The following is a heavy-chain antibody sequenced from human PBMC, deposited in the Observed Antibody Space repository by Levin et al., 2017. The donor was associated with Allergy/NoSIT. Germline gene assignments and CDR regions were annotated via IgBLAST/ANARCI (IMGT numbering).Heavy chain of an antibody. D-gene: IGHD3/OR15-3a*01. CDR2: INPNNGAT. Sequence: HGESLKISCKASGYIFNQFWMHWVRQAPGQGLEWMGRINPNNGATNFAQKFQGRVTMTRDTSISTVYMELSRLRSDDTAVYYCARDRIAFWTPLRYYYMDVWGKGTTVTVS. CDR1: GYIFNQFW. J-gene: IGHJ6*03. V-gene: IGHV1-2*06. CDR3: ARDRIAFWTPLRYYYMDV.